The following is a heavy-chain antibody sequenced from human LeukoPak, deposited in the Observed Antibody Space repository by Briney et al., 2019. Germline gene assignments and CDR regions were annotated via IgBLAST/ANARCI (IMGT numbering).Heavy chain of an antibody. D-gene: IGHD4-17*01. CDR1: GFSFSGYW. CDR2: INADGTIA. CDR3: ARELVSYGDYGY. J-gene: IGHJ4*02. V-gene: IGHV3-74*01. Sequence: GGSPRLSCAASGFSFSGYWMHWVRQAPGKGLVWVSRINADGTIATYADSVEGRFTISRDNAKNTLYLQMNSLRAEDTAVYYCARELVSYGDYGYWGQGTLVTVSS.